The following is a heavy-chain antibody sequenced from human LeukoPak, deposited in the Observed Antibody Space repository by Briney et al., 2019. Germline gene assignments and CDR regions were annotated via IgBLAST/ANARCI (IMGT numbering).Heavy chain of an antibody. CDR1: GYTFTGYY. CDR3: ARDGWIQLWADYYIYYMDV. V-gene: IGHV1-2*02. D-gene: IGHD5-18*01. Sequence: ASVKVSCKASGYTFTGYYMHWVRQAPGQGLEWMGWINPNSGGTNYAQKFQGRVTMTRDTSISTAYMELSRLRSDDTAVYYCARDGWIQLWADYYIYYMDVWGKGTTVTVSS. CDR2: INPNSGGT. J-gene: IGHJ6*03.